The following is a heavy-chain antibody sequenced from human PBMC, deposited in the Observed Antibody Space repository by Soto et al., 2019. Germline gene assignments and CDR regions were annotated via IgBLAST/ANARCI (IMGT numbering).Heavy chain of an antibody. Sequence: QVQLQESGPGLVKPSETLSLTCTVSGASISSYYWSWIRQPPGQGLEWIGYIYYSGSSSYNPSLKSRVTISLDTSKSQFSLKLSSVTAADTAFYYCARDNGNYDFDYWDQGTLVTVSS. CDR3: ARDNGNYDFDY. V-gene: IGHV4-59*01. CDR2: IYYSGSS. CDR1: GASISSYY. J-gene: IGHJ4*02. D-gene: IGHD1-7*01.